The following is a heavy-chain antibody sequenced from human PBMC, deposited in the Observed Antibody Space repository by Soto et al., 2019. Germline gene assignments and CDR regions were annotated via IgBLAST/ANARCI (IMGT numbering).Heavy chain of an antibody. D-gene: IGHD4-4*01. CDR2: INHSGST. CDR1: GGSFSGYY. CDR3: ARGRHDYSIRLYYYGMDV. V-gene: IGHV4-34*01. Sequence: RSLTCAVYGGSFSGYYWSWIRQPPGKGLEWIGEINHSGSTNYNPSLKSRVTISVDTSKNQFSLKLSSVTAADTAVYYCARGRHDYSIRLYYYGMDVWGQGTTVTVYS. J-gene: IGHJ6*02.